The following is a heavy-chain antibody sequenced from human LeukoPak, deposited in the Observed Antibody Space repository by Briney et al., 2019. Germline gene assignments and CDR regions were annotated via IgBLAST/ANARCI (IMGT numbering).Heavy chain of an antibody. Sequence: SQTLSLTCTVPGGSISSGSYYWSWIRQPAGKGLEWIGRIYTSGSTNYNPSLKSRVTISVDTSKNQFSLKLSSVTAADTAVYYCARETRPTNFDYWGQGTLVTVSS. J-gene: IGHJ4*02. CDR2: IYTSGST. CDR1: GGSISSGSYY. V-gene: IGHV4-61*02. CDR3: ARETRPTNFDY.